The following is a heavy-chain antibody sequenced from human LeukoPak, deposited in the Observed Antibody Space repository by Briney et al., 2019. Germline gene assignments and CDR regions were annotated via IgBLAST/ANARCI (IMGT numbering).Heavy chain of an antibody. Sequence: GGSLRLSCAASGFTFSSYSMNWVRQAPGKGLEWVSSISSSSSYIYYADSVRGRFTISRDNSKNTLYLQMNSLRAEDTAVYYCAKDGYYYGSGSYYSWFDPWGQGTLVTVSS. CDR2: ISSSSSYI. CDR3: AKDGYYYGSGSYYSWFDP. J-gene: IGHJ5*02. CDR1: GFTFSSYS. V-gene: IGHV3-21*04. D-gene: IGHD3-10*01.